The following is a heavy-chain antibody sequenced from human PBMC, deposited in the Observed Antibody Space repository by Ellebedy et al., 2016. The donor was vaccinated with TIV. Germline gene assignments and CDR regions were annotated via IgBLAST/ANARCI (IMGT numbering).Heavy chain of an antibody. J-gene: IGHJ4*02. CDR3: AKYPVTGDQVY. V-gene: IGHV3-30*02. CDR2: IWYDGSNK. Sequence: GESLKISCAASGFTFSSYGMHWVRQAPGKGLEWVAVIWYDGSNKYYADSVKGRFTISRDNSKNTLYLQMNSLRAEDTAVYYCAKYPVTGDQVYWGQGTLVTVSS. D-gene: IGHD4-17*01. CDR1: GFTFSSYG.